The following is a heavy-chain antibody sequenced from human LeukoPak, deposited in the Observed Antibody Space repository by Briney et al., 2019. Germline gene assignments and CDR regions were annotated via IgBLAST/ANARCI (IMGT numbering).Heavy chain of an antibody. CDR3: ASTGYSTGALAWFDP. J-gene: IGHJ5*02. D-gene: IGHD6-19*01. Sequence: SETLSLTCTVAGGSISSNYWSWIRQPPGKGLEWIGYIYYSGSTNYNPSLKSRVTISVDTSKNQFSLKLSSVTAADTAVYYCASTGYSTGALAWFDPWGQGTQVTVSS. CDR1: GGSISSNY. CDR2: IYYSGST. V-gene: IGHV4-59*01.